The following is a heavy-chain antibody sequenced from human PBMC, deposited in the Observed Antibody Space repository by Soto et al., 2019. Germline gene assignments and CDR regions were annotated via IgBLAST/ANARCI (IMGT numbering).Heavy chain of an antibody. Sequence: QVQLQESGPGLVKPSQTLSLTCTVSGASTTRGGYYWNWIRQHPGKGLEWIGYIYYNGSTYYNPSLKSRATILGDTSKNQFSLKLSSVTAADTAVYYCARGGPDIIVPSGRYYYGLDVWGQGTTVTVSS. V-gene: IGHV4-31*03. CDR2: IYYNGST. J-gene: IGHJ6*02. D-gene: IGHD3-10*01. CDR1: GASTTRGGYY. CDR3: ARGGPDIIVPSGRYYYGLDV.